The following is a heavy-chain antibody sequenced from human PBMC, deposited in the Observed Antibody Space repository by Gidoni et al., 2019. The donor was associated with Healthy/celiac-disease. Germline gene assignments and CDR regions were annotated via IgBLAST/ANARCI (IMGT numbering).Heavy chain of an antibody. CDR3: ARIRREAAAGKIGPIAVAGQNFDY. D-gene: IGHD6-19*01. Sequence: QVTLKESGPVLVKPTETLTLTCTVSGFSLSTARMGVSWIRQPPGKALEWLAHIFSNDEKSYSTSLKSRLTISKDTSKSQVVLTMTNMDPVDTATYYCARIRREAAAGKIGPIAVAGQNFDYWGQGTLVTVSS. V-gene: IGHV2-26*01. CDR2: IFSNDEK. CDR1: GFSLSTARMG. J-gene: IGHJ4*02.